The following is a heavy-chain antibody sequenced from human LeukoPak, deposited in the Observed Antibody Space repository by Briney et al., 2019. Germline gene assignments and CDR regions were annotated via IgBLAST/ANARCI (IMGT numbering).Heavy chain of an antibody. CDR1: GGSISSSSYY. CDR2: IYYSGRN. D-gene: IGHD2-8*01. J-gene: IGHJ4*02. CDR3: ARSLMGFFDY. Sequence: PSETLSLTCTVSGGSISSSSYYWGWIRQPPGKGLEGIGRIYYSGRNYYNTSLKSRVTISVDTFKNPFSLKMSSVTAADTAVYYCARSLMGFFDYWGQGTLVTVSS. V-gene: IGHV4-39*01.